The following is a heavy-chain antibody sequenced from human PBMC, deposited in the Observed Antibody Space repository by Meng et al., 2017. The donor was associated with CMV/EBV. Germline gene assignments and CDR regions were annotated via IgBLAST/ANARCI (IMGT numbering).Heavy chain of an antibody. CDR3: ARTGEYPTFDY. J-gene: IGHJ4*02. D-gene: IGHD2/OR15-2a*01. Sequence: GLLQGSGRGLVNPSQALLRPCSVAAGSISSGDYYWSWSRQPAGKGLWWIGYIYYSGSTYYDPALKSLVTISVDTSKNQFSLKLSSVTATDTAVYYCARTGEYPTFDYWGQGTLVTVSS. CDR1: AGSISSGDYY. CDR2: IYYSGST. V-gene: IGHV4-30-4*08.